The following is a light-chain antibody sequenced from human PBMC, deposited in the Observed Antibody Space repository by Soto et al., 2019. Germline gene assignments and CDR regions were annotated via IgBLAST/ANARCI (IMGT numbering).Light chain of an antibody. CDR3: QQYKTFSIT. Sequence: DIQMTQSPATLGASVGDTVTITCRASQNIDRSLAWYQQKPGKAPKLLIYTASSLEFGVPSRFSGGGSGTRFTLTISSLQPDDFATYYCQQYKTFSITFGQGTRLEIK. J-gene: IGKJ5*01. CDR1: QNIDRS. CDR2: TAS. V-gene: IGKV1-5*03.